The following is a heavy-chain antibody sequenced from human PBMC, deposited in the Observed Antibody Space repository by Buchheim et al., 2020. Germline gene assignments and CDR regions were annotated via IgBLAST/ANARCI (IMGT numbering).Heavy chain of an antibody. CDR1: GGSFSGYY. D-gene: IGHD6-6*01. Sequence: QVQLQQWGAGLLKPSETLSLTCAVYGGSFSGYYWSWIRQPPGKGLEWIGEINHSGRTYYNSSLKSRVTISVDMYKNQFSLKLNSVTAADTAVYYCARLRVAARPMWEDRYGLDVWGQGTT. J-gene: IGHJ6*02. V-gene: IGHV4-34*01. CDR2: INHSGRT. CDR3: ARLRVAARPMWEDRYGLDV.